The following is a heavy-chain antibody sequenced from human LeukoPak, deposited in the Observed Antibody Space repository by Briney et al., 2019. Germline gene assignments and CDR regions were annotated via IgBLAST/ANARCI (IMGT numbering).Heavy chain of an antibody. V-gene: IGHV1-69-2*01. CDR2: VDPEDGET. CDR1: GYTFTDYY. Sequence: ASVKVSCKVSGYTFTDYYMHWVQQAPGKGLEWMGLVDPEDGETIYAEKFQGRVTITADTSTDTAYMELSSLGSEDTAVYYCATDRLGGSYGLDYWGQGTLVTISS. D-gene: IGHD1-26*01. CDR3: ATDRLGGSYGLDY. J-gene: IGHJ4*02.